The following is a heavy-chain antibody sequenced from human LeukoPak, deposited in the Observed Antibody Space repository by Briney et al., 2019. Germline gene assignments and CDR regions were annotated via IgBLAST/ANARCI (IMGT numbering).Heavy chain of an antibody. CDR1: GYTFTSYD. V-gene: IGHV1-8*01. Sequence: GASVKVSCKASGYTFTSYDINWVRQATGQGLEWMGWMNPNSGNTGYAQKFQGRVTMTRNTSISTAYMELSSLRSEDTAVYYCARAPSSSWYLDLDYWGQGTLVTVSS. CDR2: MNPNSGNT. D-gene: IGHD6-13*01. J-gene: IGHJ4*02. CDR3: ARAPSSSWYLDLDY.